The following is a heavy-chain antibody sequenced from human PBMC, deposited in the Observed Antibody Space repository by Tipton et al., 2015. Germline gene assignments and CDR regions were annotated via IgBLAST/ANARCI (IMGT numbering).Heavy chain of an antibody. J-gene: IGHJ6*02. CDR2: ISYDGSNK. V-gene: IGHV3-30*18. D-gene: IGHD1-26*01. CDR3: AKGQVGAGGGDLDV. CDR1: GFSFSSYG. Sequence: SLRLSCAASGFSFSSYGMHWVRQAPGKGLEGVAVISYDGSNKYYADSMKGRFTISRDNSKNTLYLQMNSLRAEDTAVYYCAKGQVGAGGGDLDVWGQGTTVIVSS.